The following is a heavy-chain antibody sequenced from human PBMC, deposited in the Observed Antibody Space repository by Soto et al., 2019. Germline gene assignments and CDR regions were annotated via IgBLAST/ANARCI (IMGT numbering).Heavy chain of an antibody. J-gene: IGHJ5*02. CDR1: RFTFSSYS. Sequence: PGGSLRLSCAASRFTFSSYSMNWVRQAPGKGLEWVSSISSSSSYIYYADSVKGRFTISRDNAKNSLYLQMNNLRAEDTAMYYCAKEGIGGIFGAGGFDPWGQGTLVTVSS. CDR2: ISSSSSYI. V-gene: IGHV3-21*04. CDR3: AKEGIGGIFGAGGFDP. D-gene: IGHD3-3*01.